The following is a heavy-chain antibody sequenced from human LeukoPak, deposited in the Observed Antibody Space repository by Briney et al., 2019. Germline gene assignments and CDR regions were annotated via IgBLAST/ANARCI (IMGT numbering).Heavy chain of an antibody. CDR1: GGSISSYY. CDR2: IYTSGST. Sequence: SETLSLTCTVSGGSISSYYWSWIRQPAGKGLEWIGRIYTSGSTNYNPSLKSRVTMSVDTSKNQFSLKLRYVTAADTAVYYCARDRGRGSSSWYVDYWGQGTLVTVSS. V-gene: IGHV4-4*07. D-gene: IGHD6-13*01. CDR3: ARDRGRGSSSWYVDY. J-gene: IGHJ4*02.